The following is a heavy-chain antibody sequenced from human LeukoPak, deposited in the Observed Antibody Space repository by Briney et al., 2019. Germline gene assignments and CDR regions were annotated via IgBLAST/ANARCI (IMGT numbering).Heavy chain of an antibody. CDR1: GFTFDDYG. CDR2: INWNGGST. CDR3: WGGRNYYDRSGPKRGAFDI. V-gene: IGHV3-20*04. Sequence: GGSLRLSCAASGFTFDDYGMSWVRQAPGKGLEWVSGINWNGGSTGYADSVKGRFTISRDNAKNSLYLQMNSLRAEDTALYYCWGGRNYYDRSGPKRGAFDIWGQGTMVTVSS. J-gene: IGHJ3*02. D-gene: IGHD3-22*01.